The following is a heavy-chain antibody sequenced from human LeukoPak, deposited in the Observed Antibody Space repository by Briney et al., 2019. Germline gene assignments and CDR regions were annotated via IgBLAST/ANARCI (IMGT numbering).Heavy chain of an antibody. CDR3: ARGTCSSTSCYSRWLGYNWFDP. D-gene: IGHD2-2*01. V-gene: IGHV1-2*02. Sequence: GASVKVSCKASGYTFTGYYMHWVRQAPGQGLEWMGWINPNSGGTNYAQKFQGRVTMTRDTSISTAYMELSRLRSDDTAVYYCARGTCSSTSCYSRWLGYNWFDPWGQGTLVTVSS. CDR1: GYTFTGYY. J-gene: IGHJ5*02. CDR2: INPNSGGT.